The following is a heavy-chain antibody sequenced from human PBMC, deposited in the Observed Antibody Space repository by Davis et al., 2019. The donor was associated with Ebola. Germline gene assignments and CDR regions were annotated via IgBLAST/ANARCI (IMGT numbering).Heavy chain of an antibody. CDR1: GFTFSSYA. CDR2: ISGSGGST. D-gene: IGHD6-13*01. J-gene: IGHJ6*02. Sequence: PGGSLRLSCAASGFTFSSYAMSWVRQAPGKGLEWVSAISGSGGSTYYADSVRGRFTVSRDNSKQTLYVQMNSLRAEDTAEYYCAKLRSSFNYYYYGMDVWGQGTTVTVSS. CDR3: AKLRSSFNYYYYGMDV. V-gene: IGHV3-23*01.